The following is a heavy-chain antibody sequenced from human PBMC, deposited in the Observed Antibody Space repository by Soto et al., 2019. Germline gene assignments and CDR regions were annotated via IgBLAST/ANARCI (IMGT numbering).Heavy chain of an antibody. V-gene: IGHV1-69*13. CDR1: GGTFSSYA. CDR3: AREATGRIGSGTYRY. CDR2: IVPIFGTA. D-gene: IGHD2-15*01. J-gene: IGHJ4*02. Sequence: SVKVSCKASGGTFSSYAISWVRQAPGQGLEWMGGIVPIFGTANYAQKFQGRVTITADESTSTAYMELSSLRSEDTAVYYCAREATGRIGSGTYRYWGQGTLVTSPQ.